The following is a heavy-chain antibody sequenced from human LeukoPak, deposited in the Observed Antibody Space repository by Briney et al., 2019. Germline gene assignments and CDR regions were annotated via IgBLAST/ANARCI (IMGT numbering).Heavy chain of an antibody. CDR1: GFTFSSYW. J-gene: IGHJ4*02. CDR3: ARHKKRYYFDY. CDR2: IKQDGSEK. V-gene: IGHV3-7*01. Sequence: PGGSLRLSCAASGFTFSSYWMSWVRQAPGKGLEWVANIKQDGSEKYYVDSVKGRFTICRDKAKESLYLQMNSLRAEETAVYYCARHKKRYYFDYWGQGTLVTVSS.